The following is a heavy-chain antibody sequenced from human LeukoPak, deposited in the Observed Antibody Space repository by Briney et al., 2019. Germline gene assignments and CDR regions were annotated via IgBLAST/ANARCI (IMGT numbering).Heavy chain of an antibody. D-gene: IGHD3-10*01. Sequence: PGGSLRLSCAASGFTFSNYAMHWVRQAPGKGLEWVAVISYDGSNKYYADSVKGRFTISRDNSKNTLYLQMNSLRAEDTAVYYCHIYGSGSYYNGYYFDYWGQGTLVTVSS. V-gene: IGHV3-30-3*01. CDR1: GFTFSNYA. CDR2: ISYDGSNK. CDR3: HIYGSGSYYNGYYFDY. J-gene: IGHJ4*02.